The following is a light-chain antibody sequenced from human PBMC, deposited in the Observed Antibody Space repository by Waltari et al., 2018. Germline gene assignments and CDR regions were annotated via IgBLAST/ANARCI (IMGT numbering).Light chain of an antibody. J-gene: IGLJ1*01. CDR3: CSFAGSPLYV. CDR2: DVS. Sequence: QSALTQPRSVSGSPGQPVTISCTGTSSDVAGYNYVSWYQQHPGKAPKLMIYDVSKRPSGVPDRFSDSRSGDTASLTISGLQAEDEADYYCCSFAGSPLYVFGTGTKVTVL. V-gene: IGLV2-11*01. CDR1: SSDVAGYNY.